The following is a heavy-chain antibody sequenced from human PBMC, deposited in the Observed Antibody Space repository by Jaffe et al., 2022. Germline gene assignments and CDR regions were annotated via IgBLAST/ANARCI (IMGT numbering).Heavy chain of an antibody. V-gene: IGHV3-23*01. CDR2: IGTRGFTT. CDR3: AKNLMYSGTWYYFDC. Sequence: EVQLLESGGGLVPPGGSLRLSCAASGFTFSSYAMNWVRQAPGKGLEWVSSIGTRGFTTYYADSVKGRFTVSRDNSKNTLYLQMNSLRAEDTAVYYCAKNLMYSGTWYYFDCWGQGTLVTVSS. CDR1: GFTFSSYA. J-gene: IGHJ4*02. D-gene: IGHD6-13*01.